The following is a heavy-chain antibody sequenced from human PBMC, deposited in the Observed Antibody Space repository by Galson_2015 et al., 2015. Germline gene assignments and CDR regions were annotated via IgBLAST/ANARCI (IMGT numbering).Heavy chain of an antibody. D-gene: IGHD1-26*01. CDR2: ISSRGQYM. CDR3: AKDPRVHSGSFPYYFDY. V-gene: IGHV3-11*05. Sequence: SLRLSCAASGFSFSDNYMSWIRQAPGKGLQWISYISSRGQYMNYAESVKGRFTISRDNAKRSLYLQMSSLRAGDTAVYYCAKDPRVHSGSFPYYFDYWGQGTLVTVSS. CDR1: GFSFSDNY. J-gene: IGHJ4*02.